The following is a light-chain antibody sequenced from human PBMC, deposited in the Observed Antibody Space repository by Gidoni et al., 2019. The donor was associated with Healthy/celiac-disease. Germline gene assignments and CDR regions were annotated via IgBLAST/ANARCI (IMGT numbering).Light chain of an antibody. V-gene: IGKV1-39*01. J-gene: IGKJ5*01. CDR2: AAS. Sequence: DIQMNQSPSSRSASVGDRVTITCRARQSISSYLNWYQQKPGKAPKLLIYAASSLQSGVPSRFSGSGSGTDFTLTISRPQPEDVATYYCRHGYSTPIPFGQGTRLEIK. CDR1: QSISSY. CDR3: RHGYSTPIP.